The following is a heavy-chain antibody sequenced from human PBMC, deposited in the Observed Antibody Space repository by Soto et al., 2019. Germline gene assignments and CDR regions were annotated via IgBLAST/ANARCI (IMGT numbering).Heavy chain of an antibody. V-gene: IGHV2-5*02. Sequence: QITLKESGPTLVKPTQTLTLTCTFSGFSLSTSGVGVGWIRQPPGKALEWLALIYWDDDKRYSPSLKSRLTITKDTSKNPVVLTMTHMDPVGTATYYCAHTLLYSSGWYYFDYWGQGTLVTVSS. D-gene: IGHD6-19*01. CDR1: GFSLSTSGVG. CDR2: IYWDDDK. CDR3: AHTLLYSSGWYYFDY. J-gene: IGHJ4*02.